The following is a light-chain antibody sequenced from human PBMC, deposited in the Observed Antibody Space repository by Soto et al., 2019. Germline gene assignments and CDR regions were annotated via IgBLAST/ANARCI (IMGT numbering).Light chain of an antibody. CDR3: QQWIRWT. CDR1: ASVGTN. Sequence: EIVMTQSPDTLSVSPGDRATLSCRASASVGTNVAWLQQRPGQAPRLLIYGASTRVAGLPARFSGSGSETEFTLTSSSLQSEDFAIYHCQQWIRWTFGQGTRVELK. V-gene: IGKV3-15*01. J-gene: IGKJ1*01. CDR2: GAS.